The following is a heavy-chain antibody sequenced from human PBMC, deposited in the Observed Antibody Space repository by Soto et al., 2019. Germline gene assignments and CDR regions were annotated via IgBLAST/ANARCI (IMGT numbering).Heavy chain of an antibody. CDR3: AILSN. CDR1: GFAVSSNY. J-gene: IGHJ4*02. V-gene: IGHV3-53*01. CDR2: IYSDGTT. Sequence: GGSLRLSCAASGFAVSSNYMNWVRQAPGKGLEWLSIIYSDGTTYYADSVKGRFTISRDNFKNTLYLQMNNLSVEDTAVYYCAILSNWGQGTLVTVS. D-gene: IGHD6-6*01.